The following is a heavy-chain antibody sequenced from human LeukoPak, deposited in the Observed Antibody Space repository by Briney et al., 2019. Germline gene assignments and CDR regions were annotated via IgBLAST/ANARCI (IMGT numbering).Heavy chain of an antibody. D-gene: IGHD6-25*01. CDR3: AGDGRLRPNWFDP. J-gene: IGHJ5*02. V-gene: IGHV4-39*07. CDR2: IYYSGST. CDR1: GFTFSSYG. Sequence: LRLSCAASGFTFSSYGMHWVRQAPGKGLEWIGSIYYSGSTYYNPSLKSRVTISVDTSKNQFSLKLSSVTAADTAVYYCAGDGRLRPNWFDPWGQGTLVTVSS.